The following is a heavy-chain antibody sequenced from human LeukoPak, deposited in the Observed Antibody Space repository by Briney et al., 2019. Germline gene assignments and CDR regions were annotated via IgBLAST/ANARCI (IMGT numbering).Heavy chain of an antibody. Sequence: AGGSLRLSCAASGFTLSTYTMNWVRQAPGKGLQWFSDISSSSSTIYYADSVKGRFTISRDNAKNSLYLQMNSLRDEDTAVYYCAREYSSSSGRAFDIWGQGTMVTVSS. CDR1: GFTLSTYT. V-gene: IGHV3-48*02. CDR2: ISSSSSTI. J-gene: IGHJ3*02. D-gene: IGHD6-6*01. CDR3: AREYSSSSGRAFDI.